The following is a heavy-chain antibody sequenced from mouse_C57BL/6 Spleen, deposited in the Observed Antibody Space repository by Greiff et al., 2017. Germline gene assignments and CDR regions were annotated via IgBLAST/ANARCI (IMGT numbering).Heavy chain of an antibody. J-gene: IGHJ3*01. CDR2: LNPSPGGT. V-gene: IGHV1-42*01. CDR1: GHSFTGYY. CDR3: ARSHYSSAD. D-gene: IGHD1-1*02. Sequence: VQLQQPAPALVKPRASVKISCKASGHSFTGYYMNSVKQSPDKSLSWIGELNPSPGGTTSNQKFKSKATLTVDKSSRPAYMQLKSLTSEDSAVYYCARSHYSSADWGQGTLVSGSA.